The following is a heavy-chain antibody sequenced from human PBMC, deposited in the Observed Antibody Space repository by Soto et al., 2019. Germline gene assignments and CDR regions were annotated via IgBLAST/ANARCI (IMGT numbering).Heavy chain of an antibody. CDR1: GYTFTSYY. D-gene: IGHD6-6*01. J-gene: IGHJ6*02. Sequence: QVQLVQSGAEVKKPGASVKVSCKASGYTFTSYYMHWVRQAPGQGLEWMGIINPSGGSTSYAQKFQGGVTMTRDTSTSTVYMELSSLRSEDTAVYYCARDGSFSIAARLDYYYGMDVWGQGTTVTVSS. CDR2: INPSGGST. CDR3: ARDGSFSIAARLDYYYGMDV. V-gene: IGHV1-46*01.